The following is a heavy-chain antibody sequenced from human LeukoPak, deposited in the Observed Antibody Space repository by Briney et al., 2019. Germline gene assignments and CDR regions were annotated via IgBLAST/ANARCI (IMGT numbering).Heavy chain of an antibody. V-gene: IGHV4-59*08. Sequence: SETLSLTCTVSGGSISSYYWSWIRQPPGKGLEWIGYIYYSGSINYNPSLKSRVTISVDTSKNQFSLKLSSVTAADTAVYYCASSATPSGSYWRWGQGTLVTVSS. J-gene: IGHJ4*02. CDR3: ASSATPSGSYWR. D-gene: IGHD1-26*01. CDR1: GGSISSYY. CDR2: IYYSGSI.